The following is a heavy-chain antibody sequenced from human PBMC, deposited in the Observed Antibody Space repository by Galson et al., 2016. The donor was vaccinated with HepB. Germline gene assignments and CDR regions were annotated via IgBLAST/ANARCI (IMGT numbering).Heavy chain of an antibody. CDR2: ISYDGNNK. D-gene: IGHD3-9*01. V-gene: IGHV3-30*09. CDR3: ARVGGYSDWLLHFDY. Sequence: SLRLSCATSGFNFSSYAIHWVRQAPGKGLEWVAVISYDGNNKYYANYVKGRFAISRDNSNNTMFLQMNSLRAEDTAVYYCARVGGYSDWLLHFDYWGQGTLVTVSS. J-gene: IGHJ4*02. CDR1: GFNFSSYA.